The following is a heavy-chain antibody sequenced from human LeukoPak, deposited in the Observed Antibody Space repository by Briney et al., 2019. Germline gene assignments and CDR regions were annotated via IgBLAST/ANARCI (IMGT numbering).Heavy chain of an antibody. V-gene: IGHV4-59*01. CDR3: ARGNGDDFWSGYYYAWFDP. CDR2: IYYSGST. CDR1: GGSISSYY. Sequence: TSETLSLTCTVSGGSISSYYWSWIRQPPGKGLEWIGYIYYSGSTNYNPSLKSRVTISVDTSKNQCSLKLSSVTAADTAVYYCARGNGDDFWSGYYYAWFDPWGQGTLVTVSS. D-gene: IGHD3-3*01. J-gene: IGHJ5*02.